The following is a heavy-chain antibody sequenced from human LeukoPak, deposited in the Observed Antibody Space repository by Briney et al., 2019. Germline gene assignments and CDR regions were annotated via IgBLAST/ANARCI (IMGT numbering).Heavy chain of an antibody. CDR2: IKQDGSEK. Sequence: GGSLRLSCAASGFTFSSYWMSWVRQAPGKGLEWVANIKQDGSEKYYVDPVKGRFTISRDNAKNSLYLQMNSLRAEDTAVYYCARDWDYGSGSYYNGYFDYWGQGTLVTVSS. CDR3: ARDWDYGSGSYYNGYFDY. CDR1: GFTFSSYW. J-gene: IGHJ4*02. D-gene: IGHD3-10*01. V-gene: IGHV3-7*03.